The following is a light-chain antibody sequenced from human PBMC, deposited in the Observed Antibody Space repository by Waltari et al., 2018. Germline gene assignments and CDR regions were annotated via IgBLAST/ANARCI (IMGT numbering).Light chain of an antibody. J-gene: IGKJ1*01. CDR3: QQYKDLPRT. CDR2: DAS. CDR1: QDISIY. Sequence: DIQMTQSPSSMSASVGDRVSITCQASQDISIYLSWYQQKPGKAPKVLIYDASNLETGVPSRLTGSRSGTDFTFTISSLQPGDIATYYCQQYKDLPRTFGQGTKVEIK. V-gene: IGKV1-33*01.